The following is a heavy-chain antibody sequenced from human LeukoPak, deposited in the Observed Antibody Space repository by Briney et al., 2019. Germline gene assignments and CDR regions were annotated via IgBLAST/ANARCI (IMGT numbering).Heavy chain of an antibody. CDR2: ISSSSSTI. V-gene: IGHV3-48*04. D-gene: IGHD1-26*01. Sequence: GGSLRLSCAASGFTFSSYSMNWVRQAPGKGLEWVSYISSSSSTIYYADSVKGRFTISRDNAKNSLYLQMNSLRAEDTAVYYCARGQGSSYYYYYGMDVWGQGTTVTVSS. CDR1: GFTFSSYS. CDR3: ARGQGSSYYYYYGMDV. J-gene: IGHJ6*02.